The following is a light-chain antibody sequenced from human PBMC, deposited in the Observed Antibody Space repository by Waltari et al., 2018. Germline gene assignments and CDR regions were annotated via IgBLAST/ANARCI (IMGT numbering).Light chain of an antibody. CDR2: GAS. CDR3: QQYGSAPRT. Sequence: EIVLTQSPGTLSLSPGERATRSCRASQSVSSSYLAWYQQKSGQAPRLLSYGASSRATGIPDRFSGSGSGTDFTLTISRLEPEDFAVYYCQQYGSAPRTFGQGTKVEIK. V-gene: IGKV3-20*01. CDR1: QSVSSSY. J-gene: IGKJ1*01.